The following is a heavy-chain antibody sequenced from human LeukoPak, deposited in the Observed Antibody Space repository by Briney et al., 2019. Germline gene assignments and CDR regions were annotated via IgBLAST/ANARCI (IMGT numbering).Heavy chain of an antibody. Sequence: GESLKISCKGSGYSFTSYWIGWVRQMPGKGLEWMGIIYPGDSDTRYSPSFQGQVTNSADKSISTAYLQWSSLKASDTAMYYCASLYDSSGYYYEGDAFDIWGQGTMVTVSS. D-gene: IGHD3-22*01. CDR3: ASLYDSSGYYYEGDAFDI. J-gene: IGHJ3*02. V-gene: IGHV5-51*01. CDR1: GYSFTSYW. CDR2: IYPGDSDT.